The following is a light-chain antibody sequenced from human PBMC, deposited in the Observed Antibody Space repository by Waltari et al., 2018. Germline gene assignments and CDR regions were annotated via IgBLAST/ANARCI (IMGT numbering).Light chain of an antibody. CDR2: YKSESEK. CDR1: SDINVGDFN. J-gene: IGLJ3*02. Sequence: QPVLTQPPSSSASPGESARLTCTLPSDINVGDFNIYWYQQRPGSPPRFLLYYKSESEKAPGSEVPSRFSGSKDASANAGILLISGLQSEDEADYYCMFWPSNVWVFGGGTKLTVL. V-gene: IGLV5-37*01. CDR3: MFWPSNVWV.